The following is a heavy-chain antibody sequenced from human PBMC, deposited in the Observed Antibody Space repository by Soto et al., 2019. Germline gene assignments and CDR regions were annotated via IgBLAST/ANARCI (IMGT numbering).Heavy chain of an antibody. J-gene: IGHJ3*02. D-gene: IGHD6-25*01. CDR1: GGTFSSYA. CDR3: ARGGKRLRHAFDI. CDR2: IIPIFGTA. V-gene: IGHV1-69*13. Sequence: SVKVSCKASGGTFSSYAISWVRQAPGQGLEWMGGIIPIFGTANYAQKFQGRVTITADESTSTAYMELSSLRSEDTAVYYCARGGKRLRHAFDIWGQGTMVTVSS.